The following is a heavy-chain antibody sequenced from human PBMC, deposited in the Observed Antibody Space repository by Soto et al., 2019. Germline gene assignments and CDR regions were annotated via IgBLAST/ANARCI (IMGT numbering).Heavy chain of an antibody. CDR3: ARDEGFTIFGVVKLGYFDY. Sequence: QVQLVQSGAEVKKPGSSVKVSCKASGGTFSSYAISWVRQAPGQGLEWMGGIIPIFGTANYAQKFQGRVTITADESTSTAYMELRSLRSEDTAVYYCARDEGFTIFGVVKLGYFDYWGQGTLVTVSS. CDR1: GGTFSSYA. V-gene: IGHV1-69*01. CDR2: IIPIFGTA. D-gene: IGHD3-3*01. J-gene: IGHJ4*02.